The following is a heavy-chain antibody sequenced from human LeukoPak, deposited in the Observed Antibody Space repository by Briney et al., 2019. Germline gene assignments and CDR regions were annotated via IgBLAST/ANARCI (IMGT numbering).Heavy chain of an antibody. D-gene: IGHD4-17*01. J-gene: IGHJ4*02. V-gene: IGHV3-7*01. Sequence: GGSLRLSCAASGFTFSTYWMSWVRQAPGKGLEWVANIKQDGSGKYYVDSVKGRFTISRDDAKNSLYLQMSSLRAEDTAVYYCAREYPTAVTRPFDYWGQGTLVTVSS. CDR3: AREYPTAVTRPFDY. CDR2: IKQDGSGK. CDR1: GFTFSTYW.